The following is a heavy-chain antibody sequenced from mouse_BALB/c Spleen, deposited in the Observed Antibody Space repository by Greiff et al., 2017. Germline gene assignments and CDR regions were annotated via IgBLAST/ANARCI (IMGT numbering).Heavy chain of an antibody. J-gene: IGHJ3*01. Sequence: VQLQQSGAELAKPGASVKMSCKASGYTFTSYWMHWVKQRPGQGLEWIGYINPSTGYTEYNQKFKDKATLTADKSSSTAYMQLSSLTSEDSAVYYCAITMITTAWFAYWGQGTLVTVSA. D-gene: IGHD2-4*01. V-gene: IGHV1-7*01. CDR1: GYTFTSYW. CDR3: AITMITTAWFAY. CDR2: INPSTGYT.